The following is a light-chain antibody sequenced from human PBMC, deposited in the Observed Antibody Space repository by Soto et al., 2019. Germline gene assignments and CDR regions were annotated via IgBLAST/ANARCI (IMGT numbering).Light chain of an antibody. CDR1: QSVGGN. J-gene: IGKJ3*01. CDR2: GAS. V-gene: IGKV3-15*01. Sequence: EIVMSQSPATLSVSLGERATLSCRASQSVGGNLAWYQQKPGQAPRLLIYGASTRATGIPVRFSGSGSGTEFTLTISSLQSEDFAVYYCQQHNNWPPVFTFGPGTKVDIK. CDR3: QQHNNWPPVFT.